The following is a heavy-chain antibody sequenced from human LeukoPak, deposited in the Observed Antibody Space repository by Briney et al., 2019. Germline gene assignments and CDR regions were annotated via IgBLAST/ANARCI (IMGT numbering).Heavy chain of an antibody. CDR2: ISWNSGSI. J-gene: IGHJ3*02. CDR3: AKDLKYYYDSSGYRGAFDI. D-gene: IGHD3-22*01. Sequence: GGSLRLSCAASGFTFSTFAMHWVRQAPGKGLEWVSGISWNSGSIGYADSVKGRFTISRDNAKNSLYLRMNSLRVEDTALYYCAKDLKYYYDSSGYRGAFDIWGQGTVVTVSS. CDR1: GFTFSTFA. V-gene: IGHV3-9*01.